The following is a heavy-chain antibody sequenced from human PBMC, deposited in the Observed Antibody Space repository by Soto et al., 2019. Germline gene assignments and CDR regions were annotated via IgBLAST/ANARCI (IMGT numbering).Heavy chain of an antibody. J-gene: IGHJ4*01. CDR1: GFPFSDYT. CDR3: VSWVSAHFDY. D-gene: IGHD2-8*01. V-gene: IGHV3-64D*06. Sequence: PGGSLRLSCSASGFPFSDYTLHWVRQAPGRGLEFVSAVSNNASETYYADSVRGRFTISRDNSRNTVYLQMTSLTVDDTAVYYCVSWVSAHFDYWGHGTPVTVSS. CDR2: VSNNASET.